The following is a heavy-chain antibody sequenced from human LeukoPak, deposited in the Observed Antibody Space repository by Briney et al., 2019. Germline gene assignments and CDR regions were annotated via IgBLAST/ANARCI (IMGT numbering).Heavy chain of an antibody. CDR2: INPNGGGT. V-gene: IGHV1-2*02. J-gene: IGHJ4*02. CDR1: GYTFTGYY. CDR3: ARENNSGWYRKAAFDY. Sequence: ASVKVSCKASGYTFTGYYVHWVRQAPGQGLEWMGWINPNGGGTNYAQNFQGRVTMTRDTSISTAYMELSRLRSDDTAIYYCARENNSGWYRKAAFDYWGQGTLVTVTS. D-gene: IGHD6-19*01.